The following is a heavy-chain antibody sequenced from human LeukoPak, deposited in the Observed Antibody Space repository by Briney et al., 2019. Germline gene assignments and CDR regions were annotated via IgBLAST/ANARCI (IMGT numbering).Heavy chain of an antibody. CDR3: VRGYSSGWYPYYYGMDV. Sequence: GASVKVSCKASGYTFTSNYILWVRQAPGQGLEWMGMIYPRDGSTSYAQKFQGRVTVTRDTSTSTVHMELSSLRSEDTAVYYCVRGYSSGWYPYYYGMDVWGQGTTVTVSS. J-gene: IGHJ6*02. CDR2: IYPRDGST. D-gene: IGHD6-19*01. V-gene: IGHV1-46*01. CDR1: GYTFTSNY.